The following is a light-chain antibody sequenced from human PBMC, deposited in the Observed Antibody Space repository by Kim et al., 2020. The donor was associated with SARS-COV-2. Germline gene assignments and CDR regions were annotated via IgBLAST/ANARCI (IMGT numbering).Light chain of an antibody. CDR3: VLCLGGGIRA. CDR2: DTN. V-gene: IGLV8-61*01. CDR1: SGSVSTTNY. Sequence: QTVVTQEPSFSVSPGGTVTLTCGLNSGSVSTTNYPSWYQQTPGQAPRTLIYDTNTRSSGVPDRFSGSILGNKAALTITGAQADDESAYYCVLCLGGGIRAFGGGTQLTVL. J-gene: IGLJ3*02.